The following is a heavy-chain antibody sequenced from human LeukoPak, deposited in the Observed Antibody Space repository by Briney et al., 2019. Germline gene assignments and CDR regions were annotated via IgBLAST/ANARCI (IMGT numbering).Heavy chain of an antibody. J-gene: IGHJ4*02. CDR2: VRYSGKT. D-gene: IGHD3-22*01. CDR1: GGSISSSSDY. V-gene: IGHV4-39*01. Sequence: SETLSLTCTVSGGSISSSSDYWGWFRQPPGKGLEWIGSVRYSGKTYYNPSLKSRLTMSVDTSKSQFSLKLSPVTAADTAVYFCARHYYDSSGSRRDYYLDYWGQGTLVTVSS. CDR3: ARHYYDSSGSRRDYYLDY.